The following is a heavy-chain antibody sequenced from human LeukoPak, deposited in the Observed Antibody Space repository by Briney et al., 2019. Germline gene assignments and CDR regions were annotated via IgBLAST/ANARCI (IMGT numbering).Heavy chain of an antibody. Sequence: KPSETLSLTCAVYGGSFSGYYWSWIRQPPGKGLEWIGEINHSGSTNYNPSLKSRVTISVDTSKNQFSLKLSSVTAADTAVYYCARASRYSSGWPYYYYGMDVWGQGTTVTVSS. D-gene: IGHD6-19*01. CDR2: INHSGST. V-gene: IGHV4-34*01. J-gene: IGHJ6*02. CDR1: GGSFSGYY. CDR3: ARASRYSSGWPYYYYGMDV.